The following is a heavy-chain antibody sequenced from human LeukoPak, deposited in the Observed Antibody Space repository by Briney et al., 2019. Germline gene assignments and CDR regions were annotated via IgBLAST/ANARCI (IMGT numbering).Heavy chain of an antibody. Sequence: SETLSRTCSVSGGSISSSYWSWIRQPAGKGLEWIGRIYASGSTNYNPSLKSRVTMSVDTSKNQFSMNLASVTAADTAVSYCASDNGDYGGFDYWGQGALVTVSS. CDR2: IYASGST. CDR3: ASDNGDYGGFDY. V-gene: IGHV4-4*07. D-gene: IGHD4-17*01. J-gene: IGHJ4*02. CDR1: GGSISSSY.